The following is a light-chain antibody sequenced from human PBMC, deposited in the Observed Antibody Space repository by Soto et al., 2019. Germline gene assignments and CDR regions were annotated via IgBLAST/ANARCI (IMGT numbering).Light chain of an antibody. Sequence: ETVMTQSPATLSASPGERATISCRASQSVSNKLAWYQQKPGQAPRLLIYGASTMATGIPARFSGSGSGTEFTLIVSSLQSEDFAVYYCQQYDDCPPITFGQGTRLEIK. J-gene: IGKJ5*01. CDR2: GAS. CDR1: QSVSNK. V-gene: IGKV3D-15*01. CDR3: QQYDDCPPIT.